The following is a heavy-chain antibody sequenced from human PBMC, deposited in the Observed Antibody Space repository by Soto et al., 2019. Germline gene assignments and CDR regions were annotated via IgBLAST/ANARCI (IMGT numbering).Heavy chain of an antibody. V-gene: IGHV1-18*03. D-gene: IGHD3-22*01. CDR1: GYSFITYG. Sequence: QVQLVQSGAEVKKPGASVMVSCKGSGYSFITYGMSWVRQAPGQGLEWGGWISTYNGNTKYVESLQGRGTMTTDTTTSADYMELRSLRSGDMAVYYCARGPTDYYDKSGDYCLDYWGQGTLVTVSS. J-gene: IGHJ4*02. CDR3: ARGPTDYYDKSGDYCLDY. CDR2: ISTYNGNT.